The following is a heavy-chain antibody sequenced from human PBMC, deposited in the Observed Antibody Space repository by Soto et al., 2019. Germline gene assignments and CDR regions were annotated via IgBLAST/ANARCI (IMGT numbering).Heavy chain of an antibody. D-gene: IGHD6-13*01. CDR3: ARAMRRGSWHNNWFDP. CDR2: IIPILGIA. CDR1: GGTFSSYT. V-gene: IGHV1-69*02. J-gene: IGHJ5*02. Sequence: GASVKVSCKTSGGTFSSYTISWVRQAPGQGLEWMGRIIPILGIANYAQKFQGRVTITADKSTSTAYMELSSLRSEDTAVYYCARAMRRGSWHNNWFDPWGQGTLVTVSS.